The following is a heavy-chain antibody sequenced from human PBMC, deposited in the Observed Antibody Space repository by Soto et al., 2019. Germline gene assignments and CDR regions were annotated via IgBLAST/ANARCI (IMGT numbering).Heavy chain of an antibody. D-gene: IGHD3-22*01. V-gene: IGHV4-30-4*01. Sequence: QVQLQESGPGLLKPSQTLSLTCIVSGTSISRGGYYWRWICQPPGKGLEWIGYIYHSGSTYYSPSLRSRVTTSADASKNQYSLKLGLGRAADTAVYYCVRHVATGFYDSRNDVFDIWGQGTMVTVSS. CDR3: VRHVATGFYDSRNDVFDI. J-gene: IGHJ3*02. CDR1: GTSISRGGYY. CDR2: IYHSGST.